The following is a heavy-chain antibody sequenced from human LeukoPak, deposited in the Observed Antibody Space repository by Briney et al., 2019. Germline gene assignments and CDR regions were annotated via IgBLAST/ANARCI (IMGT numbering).Heavy chain of an antibody. D-gene: IGHD6-13*01. Sequence: GGSLRLSCAASGFTFSSYAMHWVRQAPGKGLEWVAVISYDGSNKYYADSVKGRFTISRDNSKNTLYLQMNSLRAEDTAVYYCAKGSLSWCPGSIGYWGQGTLVTVSS. CDR1: GFTFSSYA. J-gene: IGHJ4*02. V-gene: IGHV3-30-3*01. CDR2: ISYDGSNK. CDR3: AKGSLSWCPGSIGY.